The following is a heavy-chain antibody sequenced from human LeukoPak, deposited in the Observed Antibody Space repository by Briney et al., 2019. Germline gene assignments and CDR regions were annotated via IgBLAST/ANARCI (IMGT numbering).Heavy chain of an antibody. D-gene: IGHD3-3*01. Sequence: PSETLSLTCTVSGGSISSYYWSWIRQPPGKGLEWIGYIYYSGSTNYNPSLKSRVTISVDTSKNQFSLKLSSVTAADTAVYYCARGWDYDFWSGPNWFDPWGQGTLVTVSS. J-gene: IGHJ5*02. CDR3: ARGWDYDFWSGPNWFDP. CDR1: GGSISSYY. V-gene: IGHV4-59*01. CDR2: IYYSGST.